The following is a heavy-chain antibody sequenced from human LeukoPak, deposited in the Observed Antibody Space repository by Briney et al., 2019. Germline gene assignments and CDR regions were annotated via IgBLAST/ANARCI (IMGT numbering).Heavy chain of an antibody. V-gene: IGHV1-46*01. CDR3: ARVVFWSGYYTGRGAFDI. Sequence: GASVKVSCKASGYTFTSYYMHWVRQAPGQGLEWMGIINPSGGSTSYAQKFQGRVTMTRDTSTSTVYMELSSLRSEDTAVYYCARVVFWSGYYTGRGAFDIWGQGTMVTVSS. D-gene: IGHD3-3*01. CDR1: GYTFTSYY. J-gene: IGHJ3*02. CDR2: INPSGGST.